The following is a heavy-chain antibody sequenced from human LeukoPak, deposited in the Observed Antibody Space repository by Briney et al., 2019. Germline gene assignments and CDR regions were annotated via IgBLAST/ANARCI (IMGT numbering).Heavy chain of an antibody. CDR2: INSDGSWT. J-gene: IGHJ4*02. CDR1: GFTGSNNY. CDR3: VSFYETY. D-gene: IGHD2-2*01. V-gene: IGHV3-74*01. Sequence: PGGSLRLSCAASGFTGSNNYVSWVRQAPGKGLVWVSHINSDGSWTSYADSVKGRFTISKDNAKNTVYLQMNNLRVEDTAVYYCVSFYETYWGRGTLVTVSS.